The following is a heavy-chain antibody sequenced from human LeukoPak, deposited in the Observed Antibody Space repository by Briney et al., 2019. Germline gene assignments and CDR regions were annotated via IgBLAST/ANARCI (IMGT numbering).Heavy chain of an antibody. CDR2: INHSGST. CDR3: ARSGGSSARVNAFDI. J-gene: IGHJ3*02. Sequence: PSETLSLTCAVYGGSFSGYYWSWIRQPPGKGLEWIGEINHSGSTNYNPSLKSRVTISVDTSKNQFSLKLSSVTAADTAVYYCARSGGSSARVNAFDIWGQETMVTVSS. D-gene: IGHD2-15*01. V-gene: IGHV4-34*01. CDR1: GGSFSGYY.